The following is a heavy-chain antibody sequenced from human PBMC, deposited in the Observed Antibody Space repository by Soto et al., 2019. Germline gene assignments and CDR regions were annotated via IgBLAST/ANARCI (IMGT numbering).Heavy chain of an antibody. V-gene: IGHV4-39*01. D-gene: IGHD1-26*01. J-gene: IGHJ4*02. CDR2: IYYSGST. CDR1: GGSISSSSYY. CDR3: ARQRVGSFLFDY. Sequence: QLQLQESGPGLVKPSETLSLTCTVSGGSISSSSYYWGWIRQPPGKGLEWIGSIYYSGSTYYNPSLKSRVTISVDTSKNQFSLKLSSVTAADTAVYYCARQRVGSFLFDYWGQGTLVTVSS.